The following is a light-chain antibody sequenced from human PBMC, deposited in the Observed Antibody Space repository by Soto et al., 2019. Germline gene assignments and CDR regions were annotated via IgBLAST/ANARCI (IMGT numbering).Light chain of an antibody. CDR1: QNVNNY. Sequence: EIVLTQSPATLSLSPWERATLSCRASQNVNNYITWYQQKPGQAPRVLLYDASNRATGVPARFSGSGSGTDFTLTISSIEPEDFAVYYCQQRSNWPPWTFGQGTKLEIK. CDR3: QQRSNWPPWT. CDR2: DAS. V-gene: IGKV3-11*01. J-gene: IGKJ1*01.